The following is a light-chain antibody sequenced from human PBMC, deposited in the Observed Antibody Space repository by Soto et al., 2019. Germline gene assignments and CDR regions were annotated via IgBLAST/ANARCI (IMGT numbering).Light chain of an antibody. CDR1: QSISSW. J-gene: IGKJ1*01. Sequence: DIQMTQSPSTLSASVGDRVTITCRASQSISSWLAWYQQKPGKAPNLLIHKASHLESGVPSRFSGSGSGTEFTLTISSLQPDDFATYYCQQYNSYSRTFGQGTKVDI. V-gene: IGKV1-5*03. CDR2: KAS. CDR3: QQYNSYSRT.